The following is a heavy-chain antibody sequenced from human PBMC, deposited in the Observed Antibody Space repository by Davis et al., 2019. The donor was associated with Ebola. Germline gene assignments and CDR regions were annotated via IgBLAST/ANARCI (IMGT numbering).Heavy chain of an antibody. V-gene: IGHV3-23*01. CDR3: ARDAEDGSGNWFFDF. CDR2: ISSSGDKI. D-gene: IGHD5-24*01. CDR1: GFTFSSYA. J-gene: IGHJ2*01. Sequence: GGFLRLSCAASGFTFSSYAMSWVRQAPGKGLEWVSGISSSGDKIYYADSVKGRFTISRDNAKYSLFLQLNSLRDEDTAQYYCARDAEDGSGNWFFDFRGRGALVTVSS.